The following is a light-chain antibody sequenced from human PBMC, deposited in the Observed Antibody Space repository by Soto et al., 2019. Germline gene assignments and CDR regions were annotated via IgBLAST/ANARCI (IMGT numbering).Light chain of an antibody. J-gene: IGLJ2*01. CDR2: EDN. V-gene: IGLV6-57*01. CDR3: QSYDNNNHWI. CDR1: SGSIASNY. Sequence: NFMLTQPHSVSESPGKTVAISCTRSSGSIASNYVQWYQQRPGSSPNTVIYEDNQRPSGVPDRFSGSIDRSSNSASLTISGLQTEDEADYYCQSYDNNNHWIFGGGTKLTVL.